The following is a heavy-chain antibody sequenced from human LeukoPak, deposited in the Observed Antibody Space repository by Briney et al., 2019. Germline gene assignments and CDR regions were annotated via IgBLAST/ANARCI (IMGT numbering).Heavy chain of an antibody. CDR1: GFTFSSYA. V-gene: IGHV3-23*01. J-gene: IGHJ5*02. CDR3: AKDLGVVPAANENWFDP. Sequence: PGGSLRLSCAASGFTFSSYAMSWVRQAPGKGLEWVSAISGSGGSTYYADSVKGRFTISRDNSKDTLYLQMNSLRAEDTAVYYCAKDLGVVPAANENWFDPWGQGTLVTVSS. CDR2: ISGSGGST. D-gene: IGHD2-2*01.